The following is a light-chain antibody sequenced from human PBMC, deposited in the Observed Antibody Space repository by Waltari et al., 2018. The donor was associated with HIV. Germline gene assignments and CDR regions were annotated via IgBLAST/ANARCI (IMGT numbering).Light chain of an antibody. CDR2: AAS. V-gene: IGKV1-5*03. Sequence: DIQMTQSPSTLSASVGDTVTITWRASQSIRVWLAWFQQKPGKAPKLLIYAASSLQTGVPSRFSGSTSGTEFTLTISSLQPDDFATYYCQQYDSSPWTFGQGTKVEI. CDR3: QQYDSSPWT. J-gene: IGKJ1*01. CDR1: QSIRVW.